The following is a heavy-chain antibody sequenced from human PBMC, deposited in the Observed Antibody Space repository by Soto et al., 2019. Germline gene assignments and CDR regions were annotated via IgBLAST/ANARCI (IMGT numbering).Heavy chain of an antibody. J-gene: IGHJ4*02. D-gene: IGHD6-25*01. Sequence: WGSLRLSCAASGFTFSGYAMSRVRQDTGKGLEWVSAISGSGGSTYYADSVKGRFTISRDNSKNTLYLQMNSLRAEDTAVYYCAKSPGTRLPTFLLWVQGTLVTVSS. CDR3: AKSPGTRLPTFLL. CDR1: GFTFSGYA. CDR2: ISGSGGST. V-gene: IGHV3-23*01.